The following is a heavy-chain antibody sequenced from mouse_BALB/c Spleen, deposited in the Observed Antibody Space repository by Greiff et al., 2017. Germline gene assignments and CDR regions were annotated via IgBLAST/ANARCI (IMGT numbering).Heavy chain of an antibody. D-gene: IGHD2-14*01. CDR3: ARSFYYRYDFDY. CDR1: GYTFTSYW. CDR2: INPSTGYT. Sequence: VQLQQSGAELAKPGASVKMSCKASGYTFTSYWMHWVKQRPGQGLEWIGYINPSTGYTEYNQKFKDKATLTADKSSSTAYMQLSSLTSEDSAVYYCARSFYYRYDFDYWGQGTTLTVSS. V-gene: IGHV1-7*01. J-gene: IGHJ2*01.